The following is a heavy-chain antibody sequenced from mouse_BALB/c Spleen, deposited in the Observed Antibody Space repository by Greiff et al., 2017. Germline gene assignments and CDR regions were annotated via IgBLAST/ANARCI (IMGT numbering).Heavy chain of an antibody. CDR3: ARDRRYDYPFAY. CDR1: GFTFSDYY. D-gene: IGHD2-4*01. Sequence: EVKLVESGGGLVKPGGSLKLSCAASGFTFSDYYMYWVRQTPEKRLEWVATISDGGSYTYYPDSVKGRFTISRDNAKNNLYLQMSSLKSEDTAMYYCARDRRYDYPFAYWGQGTLVTVSA. V-gene: IGHV5-4*02. CDR2: ISDGGSYT. J-gene: IGHJ3*01.